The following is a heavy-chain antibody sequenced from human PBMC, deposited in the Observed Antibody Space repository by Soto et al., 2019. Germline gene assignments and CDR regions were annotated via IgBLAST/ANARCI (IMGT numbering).Heavy chain of an antibody. V-gene: IGHV3-30*18. CDR2: ISYDGSNK. Sequence: QVQLVESGGGVVQPGRSLRLSCAASGFTFSSYGMHWVRQAPGKGLEWVAVISYDGSNKYYADSVKGRFTISRDNSKNTMYLQMNSLRAEDTAVYYCANNLIELGWLPSIDYWGQGTLVTVSS. CDR3: ANNLIELGWLPSIDY. D-gene: IGHD3-9*01. J-gene: IGHJ4*02. CDR1: GFTFSSYG.